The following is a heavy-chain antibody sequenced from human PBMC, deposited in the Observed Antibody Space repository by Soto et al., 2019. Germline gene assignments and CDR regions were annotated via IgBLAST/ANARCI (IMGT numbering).Heavy chain of an antibody. D-gene: IGHD3-22*01. J-gene: IGHJ4*02. CDR3: ARVRRYYDSSGYCLDY. CDR1: RGSFSGYY. CDR2: INHSGST. Sequence: SETLSLTCAVYRGSFSGYYWSWIRQPPGKGLEWIGEINHSGSTDYNPSLKSRVTISVDTSKNQFSLKLSSVTAADTAVYYCARVRRYYDSSGYCLDYWGQGTLVTVSS. V-gene: IGHV4-34*01.